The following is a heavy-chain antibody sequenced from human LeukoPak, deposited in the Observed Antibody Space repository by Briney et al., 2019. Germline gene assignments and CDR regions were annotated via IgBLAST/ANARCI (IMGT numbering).Heavy chain of an antibody. D-gene: IGHD1-26*01. CDR1: GGSISSSNW. V-gene: IGHV4-4*02. Sequence: PSGTLSLTCAVSGGSISSSNWWSWVRQPPGKGLEWIGEIYHSGSTNYNPSLKSRVTISVDTSKNQFSLKLSSVTAADTAVYYCARTLSYVRLLYYYYMDVWGKGTTVTVSS. J-gene: IGHJ6*03. CDR2: IYHSGST. CDR3: ARTLSYVRLLYYYYMDV.